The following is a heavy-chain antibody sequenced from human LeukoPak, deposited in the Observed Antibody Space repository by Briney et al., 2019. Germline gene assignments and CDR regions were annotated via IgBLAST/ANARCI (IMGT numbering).Heavy chain of an antibody. Sequence: GASVKVSCKASGYTFTSYYMHWVRQAPGQGLEWMGIINPSGGSTSYAQKFQGRVTMTTDMSTSTVYMELSSLRAEDTAVYYCARDPVLSGRATFGVVPYYYYMDVWGKGTTVTVSS. CDR1: GYTFTSYY. CDR3: ARDPVLSGRATFGVVPYYYYMDV. D-gene: IGHD3-3*01. CDR2: INPSGGST. V-gene: IGHV1-46*01. J-gene: IGHJ6*03.